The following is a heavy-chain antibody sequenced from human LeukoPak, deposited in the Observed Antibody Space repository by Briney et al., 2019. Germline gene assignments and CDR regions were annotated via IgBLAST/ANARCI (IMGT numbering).Heavy chain of an antibody. CDR1: GFTFSNYW. D-gene: IGHD3/OR15-3a*01. CDR2: IKQDGSEK. J-gene: IGHJ4*02. V-gene: IGHV3-7*01. CDR3: ARGLDFWNT. Sequence: GGSLRLSCAVSGFTFSNYWMSWVRQTPGKGLEWVANIKQDGSEKYYVDSVKGRFTISRDNAKNSLYLQMNSLRAEDTAVYYCARGLDFWNTWGQGTLVTVSS.